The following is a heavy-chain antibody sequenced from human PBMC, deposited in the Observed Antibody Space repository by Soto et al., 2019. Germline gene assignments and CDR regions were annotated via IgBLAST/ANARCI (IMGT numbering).Heavy chain of an antibody. CDR2: VNPNTGVT. CDR1: GYTFTAFY. V-gene: IGHV1-2*02. J-gene: IGHJ5*02. D-gene: IGHD3-9*01. Sequence: QVQLVQSGSEVKKHGASVKVSCQASGYTFTAFYMNWVRQAPGQGLEWMGWVNPNTGVTKYAQKFQGRVTMTRDTSNNTSYMELSGLTSDDTAVYYCTTLRLDPWGQGTLVTVSS. CDR3: TTLRLDP.